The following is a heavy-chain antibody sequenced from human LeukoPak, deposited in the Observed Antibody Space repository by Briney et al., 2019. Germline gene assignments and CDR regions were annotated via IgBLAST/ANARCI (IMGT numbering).Heavy chain of an antibody. Sequence: ASVKVSCKASGYTFTSCGISWVRQAPGQGLEWMGWISAYNGNTNYAQKLQGRVTMTTDTSTSTAYMELSSLRSEDTAVYYCAREGGSYCSSTSCPDAFDIWGQGTMVTVSS. J-gene: IGHJ3*02. CDR1: GYTFTSCG. D-gene: IGHD2-2*01. V-gene: IGHV1-18*01. CDR3: AREGGSYCSSTSCPDAFDI. CDR2: ISAYNGNT.